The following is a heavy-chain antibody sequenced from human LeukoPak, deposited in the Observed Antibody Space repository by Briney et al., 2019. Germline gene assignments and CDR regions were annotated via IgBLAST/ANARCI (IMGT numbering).Heavy chain of an antibody. V-gene: IGHV4-59*01. J-gene: IGHJ4*02. D-gene: IGHD6-13*01. CDR1: GGSISSYY. CDR2: IYYSGST. Sequence: SETLSLTCTVSGGSISSYYWSWIRQPPGKGLEWIGYIYYSGSTNYSPSLKSRVTISVDTSKNQFSLKLSSVTAADTTVYYCARGDYSSSDFDYWGQGTLVTVSS. CDR3: ARGDYSSSDFDY.